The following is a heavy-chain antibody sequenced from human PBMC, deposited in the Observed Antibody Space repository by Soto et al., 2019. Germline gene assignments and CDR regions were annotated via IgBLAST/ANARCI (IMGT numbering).Heavy chain of an antibody. D-gene: IGHD2-21*01. CDR1: GYTFTGYY. Sequence: GASVKVSCKASGYTFTGYYVHWVRQAPGHGLEWLGWIHLNSGGTNYAQSFQGRVTMTRDMSVSTVYMEMTGLSSDDTAVYYCASLRELSYSYFYFFTLDVWGQGPTVTVSS. CDR2: IHLNSGGT. J-gene: IGHJ6*02. CDR3: ASLRELSYSYFYFFTLDV. V-gene: IGHV1-2*02.